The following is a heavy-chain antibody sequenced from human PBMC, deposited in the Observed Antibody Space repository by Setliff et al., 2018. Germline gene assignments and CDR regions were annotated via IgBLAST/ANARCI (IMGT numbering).Heavy chain of an antibody. CDR2: INHRGST. V-gene: IGHV4-34*01. CDR1: GGTFSDYH. Sequence: TSETLSLTCAAYGGTFSDYHWTWIRQSPEKGLEWIGEINHRGSTDYNPSLKSRVTISIDTSKDQFSLKVNSVTAADTSVYFCARGRNVAARLLNSWGQGTLVTVSS. J-gene: IGHJ4*02. D-gene: IGHD6-6*01. CDR3: ARGRNVAARLLNS.